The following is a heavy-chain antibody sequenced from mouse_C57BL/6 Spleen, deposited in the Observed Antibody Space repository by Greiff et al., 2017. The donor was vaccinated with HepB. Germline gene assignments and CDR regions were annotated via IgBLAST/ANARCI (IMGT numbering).Heavy chain of an antibody. CDR2: IDPSDSYT. J-gene: IGHJ2*01. CDR1: GYTFTSYW. Sequence: QVQLQQPGAELVKPGASVKLSCKASGYTFTSYWMQWVKQRPGQGLEWIGEIDPSDSYTNYNQKFKGKATLTVDTSSSTAYMQLSSLTSEDSAVYYCAREEILDYWGQGTTLTVSS. CDR3: AREEILDY. V-gene: IGHV1-50*01.